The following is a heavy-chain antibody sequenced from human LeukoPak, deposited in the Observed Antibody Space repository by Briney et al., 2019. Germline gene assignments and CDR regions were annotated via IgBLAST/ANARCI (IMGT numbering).Heavy chain of an antibody. CDR1: GFTVSSNY. CDR2: IYSGGST. D-gene: IGHD3-22*01. J-gene: IGHJ3*02. CDR3: ARDIPPGNGYDSRIEAFDI. Sequence: GGSLRLSCAASGFTVSSNYMSWVRQAPGKGLEWVSVIYSGGSTYYADSVKGRFTISRDNSKNTLYLQMNSLRAEDTAVYYCARDIPPGNGYDSRIEAFDIWGQGTMVTVSS. V-gene: IGHV3-53*01.